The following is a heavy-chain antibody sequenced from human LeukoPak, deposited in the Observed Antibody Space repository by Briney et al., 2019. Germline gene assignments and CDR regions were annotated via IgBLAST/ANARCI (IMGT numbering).Heavy chain of an antibody. Sequence: ASVKVSCKASGYTFTGYYMHWVRQAPGQGLEWMGWINPNSGGTNYAQKFQGRVTMTRDTSISTAYMELTSLTSDDTALYYCATRGSDFWSGFDYWGQGTQVTVSS. V-gene: IGHV1-2*02. CDR1: GYTFTGYY. CDR3: ATRGSDFWSGFDY. J-gene: IGHJ4*02. D-gene: IGHD3-3*01. CDR2: INPNSGGT.